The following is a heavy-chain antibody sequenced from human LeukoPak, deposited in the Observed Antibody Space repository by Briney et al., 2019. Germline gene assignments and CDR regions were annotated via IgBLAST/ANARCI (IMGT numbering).Heavy chain of an antibody. J-gene: IGHJ4*02. V-gene: IGHV1-2*02. CDR3: ERDRYLGYCSGGSCYPLDY. CDR2: INPNSGGT. D-gene: IGHD2-15*01. CDR1: GYTFTGYY. Sequence: KPGASVKVSCKASGYTFTGYYMHWVRQAPGQGLEWMGWINPNSGGTNYAQKFQGRVTMTRDTSISTAYMELSGLRSDDTAVYYCERDRYLGYCSGGSCYPLDYWGQGTLVTVSS.